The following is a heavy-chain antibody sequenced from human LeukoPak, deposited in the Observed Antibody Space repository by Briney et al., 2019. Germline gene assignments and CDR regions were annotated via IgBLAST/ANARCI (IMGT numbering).Heavy chain of an antibody. Sequence: GGSLRLSCAASGFTFSSYGMSWVRQAPGKGLEWMANINQDGSEKYYMDSAKDRFTISRDNAKKSLYLQMDSLRVEDTAVYYCVTREVTVVTRSTFDHWGQGTLVTVSS. CDR1: GFTFSSYG. V-gene: IGHV3-7*01. CDR2: INQDGSEK. D-gene: IGHD4-23*01. CDR3: VTREVTVVTRSTFDH. J-gene: IGHJ4*02.